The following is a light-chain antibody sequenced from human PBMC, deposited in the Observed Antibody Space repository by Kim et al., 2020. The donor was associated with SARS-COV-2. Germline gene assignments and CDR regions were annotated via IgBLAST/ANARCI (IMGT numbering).Light chain of an antibody. V-gene: IGKV1-9*01. J-gene: IGKJ1*01. CDR1: QGISSY. CDR3: QQVNTYPRT. Sequence: APVGNRVPITGRASQGISSYLAWYQQKPGKAPRLLIYAASTLQSGVPSRFSGSGSGTDFTLTISSLQPEDFATYYCQQVNTYPRTFGQGTKVDIK. CDR2: AAS.